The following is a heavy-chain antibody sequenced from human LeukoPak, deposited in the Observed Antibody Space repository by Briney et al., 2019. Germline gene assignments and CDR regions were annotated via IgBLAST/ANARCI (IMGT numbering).Heavy chain of an antibody. D-gene: IGHD3-10*01. CDR1: GYSFTKYW. V-gene: IGHV5-51*01. CDR3: ARERESGSSWFDP. J-gene: IGHJ5*02. Sequence: GESLQISCKASGYSFTKYWIGWVRQMPGKGLEWMAIIYPANSDTRYSASFQGQVTISADNSITTAYLQWSSLTVTDSAMYYCARERESGSSWFDPWGQGTLVTVSS. CDR2: IYPANSDT.